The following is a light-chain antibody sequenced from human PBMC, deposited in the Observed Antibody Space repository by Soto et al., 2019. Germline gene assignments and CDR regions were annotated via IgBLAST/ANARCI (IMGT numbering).Light chain of an antibody. CDR2: AAS. J-gene: IGKJ4*01. Sequence: DFQMTQSPSSLSASVGDRVTMTCRASQGINNHLAWFQQKPGKVPKVLIYAASTLQSGVPSRFSGSGSGTDFTLTISSLQPEDVATYYCQNSNSAPPAGTFGGGTKVEIK. V-gene: IGKV1-27*01. CDR1: QGINNH. CDR3: QNSNSAPPAGT.